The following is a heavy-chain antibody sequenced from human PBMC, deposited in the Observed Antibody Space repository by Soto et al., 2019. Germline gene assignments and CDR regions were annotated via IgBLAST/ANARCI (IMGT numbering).Heavy chain of an antibody. J-gene: IGHJ6*02. V-gene: IGHV3-21*01. D-gene: IGHD3-22*01. CDR3: ARVVDYYDPYYDYGMDV. Sequence: EVQLVESGGGLVKPGGSLGPSCAASGFTFSYYSMNWVRQAPGKGLEWVSSVSSIRSYISYADSVKGQFTISRDKAKNALYLQTNSLRAEDTAVYYCARVVDYYDPYYDYGMDVWGQGTTVTVSS. CDR2: VSSIRSYI. CDR1: GFTFSYYS.